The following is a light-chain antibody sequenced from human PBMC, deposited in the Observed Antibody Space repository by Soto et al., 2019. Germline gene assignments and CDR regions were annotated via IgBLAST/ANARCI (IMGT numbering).Light chain of an antibody. CDR2: DAS. CDR1: QSVSTS. CDR3: QQCHDFPYT. Sequence: EIQLTQSPSSLSASVGDTVIITCRASQSVSTSLNWYRQKPGKAPELLIYDASSLQSGVPSRFSGSESGADFTLTISSLEPEDFATYYCQQCHDFPYTFGQGTRLDIK. J-gene: IGKJ2*01. V-gene: IGKV1-39*01.